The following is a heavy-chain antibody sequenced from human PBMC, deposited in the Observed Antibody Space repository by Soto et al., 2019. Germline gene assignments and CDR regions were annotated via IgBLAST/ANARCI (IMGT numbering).Heavy chain of an antibody. D-gene: IGHD1-1*01. Sequence: GGSLRLSCAATGFSVGDNHMNWVRQTPGKGLEWVSIIYTNGNTYYTDSVKGRFTISRDNSKNTLYLQMNNLRLEDTAVHYCARGPKQLAFSRRKYIEFYFDYWGRGTLVTVSS. CDR1: GFSVGDNH. CDR2: IYTNGNT. CDR3: ARGPKQLAFSRRKYIEFYFDY. V-gene: IGHV3-53*01. J-gene: IGHJ4*02.